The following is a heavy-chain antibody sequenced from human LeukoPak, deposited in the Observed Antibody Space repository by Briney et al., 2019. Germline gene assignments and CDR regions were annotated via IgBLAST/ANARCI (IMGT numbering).Heavy chain of an antibody. CDR3: ASLIVVVTTGWFDP. D-gene: IGHD3-22*01. CDR1: GGSFSGYY. Sequence: SETLSLTCAVYGGSFSGYYWSWIRQPPGKGLEWIGEINHSGSTNYNPSLKSRVTISVDTSKNQFTLKLSSVTAADTAVYYCASLIVVVTTGWFDPWGQGTLVTVSS. J-gene: IGHJ5*02. V-gene: IGHV4-34*01. CDR2: INHSGST.